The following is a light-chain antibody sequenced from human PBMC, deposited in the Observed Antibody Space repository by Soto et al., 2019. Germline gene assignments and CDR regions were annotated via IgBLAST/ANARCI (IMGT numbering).Light chain of an antibody. V-gene: IGKV1-39*01. CDR2: AAS. CDR1: QSISSY. CDR3: QQSYSTPLT. Sequence: DIQMTQSPSSLSASVGYIVTITCRSSQSISSYLNWYHQKPGKAPKLLIYAASSLQSGVPSRFSGSGSGTDFTLTISSLQPEDFETYYCQQSYSTPLTFGGGTKVDIK. J-gene: IGKJ4*01.